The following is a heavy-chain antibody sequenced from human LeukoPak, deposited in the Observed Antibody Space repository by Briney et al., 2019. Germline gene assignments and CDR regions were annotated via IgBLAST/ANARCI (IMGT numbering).Heavy chain of an antibody. J-gene: IGHJ4*02. CDR3: ARSARYMVRGVSDY. Sequence: ASVKVSCKASGYTFTSYGISWVRQAPGQGLEWMGWISAYNGNTNYAQKLQGRVTMTTDTSTSTAYMELRSLRSDDTAVYYCARSARYMVRGVSDYWGQGTLVTVSS. V-gene: IGHV1-18*01. CDR2: ISAYNGNT. CDR1: GYTFTSYG. D-gene: IGHD3-10*01.